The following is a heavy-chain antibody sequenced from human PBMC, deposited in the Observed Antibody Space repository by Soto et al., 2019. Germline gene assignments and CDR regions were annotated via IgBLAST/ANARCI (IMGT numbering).Heavy chain of an antibody. Sequence: EVQLEESGGGLVKPGGSLRLSCAASGFTFSSYSMNWVRQAPGKGLEWVSSISSSSSYIYYADSVKGRFTISRDNAKNSLYLQMNSLRAEDTAVYYCARDLWEYSYDDTFGFDPWGQGTLVTVSS. CDR2: ISSSSSYI. V-gene: IGHV3-21*01. CDR1: GFTFSSYS. CDR3: ARDLWEYSYDDTFGFDP. D-gene: IGHD5-18*01. J-gene: IGHJ5*02.